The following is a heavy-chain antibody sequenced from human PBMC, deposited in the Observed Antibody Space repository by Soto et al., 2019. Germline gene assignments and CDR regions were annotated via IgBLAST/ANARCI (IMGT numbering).Heavy chain of an antibody. CDR1: ARTFSSYA. CDR3: ARDVWYLTTVKHSGYYGMDV. V-gene: IGHV1-69*13. D-gene: IGHD4-4*01. J-gene: IGHJ6*02. Sequence: GASVTVDCKASARTFSSYAITWVRQAPRQGLEWMGGIIPIFGTANYAQKFQGRVTITADESTTTAYMELSRLRSEDTAVYYCARDVWYLTTVKHSGYYGMDVWGQGTTVTVSS. CDR2: IIPIFGTA.